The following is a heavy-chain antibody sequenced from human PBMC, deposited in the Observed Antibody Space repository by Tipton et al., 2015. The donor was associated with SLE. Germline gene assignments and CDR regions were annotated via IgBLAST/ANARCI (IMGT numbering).Heavy chain of an antibody. Sequence: TLSLTCTVSGGSISSGGYYWSWIRQHPGKGLEWIGYIYYSGSTYYNPSLKSRVTISVDTSKNQFSLKLSSVTAADMAVYYCAISSPQVFRSFDYWGQGTLVTVSS. CDR1: GGSISSGGYY. D-gene: IGHD6-6*01. CDR2: IYYSGST. V-gene: IGHV4-31*03. J-gene: IGHJ4*02. CDR3: AISSPQVFRSFDY.